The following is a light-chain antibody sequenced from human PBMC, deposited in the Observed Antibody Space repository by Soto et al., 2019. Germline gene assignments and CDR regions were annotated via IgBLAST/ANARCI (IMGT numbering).Light chain of an antibody. J-gene: IGLJ1*01. CDR2: EVS. Sequence: QFALTQPASVCGSPGQSITISCTGTSSDVGGYNYVSWYQQHPGKAPKLMIYEVSYRPSGVSNRFSGSKSGNTASLTISGLQAEDEADYYCCSYTTSSTYVFGTGTKLTVL. V-gene: IGLV2-14*01. CDR1: SSDVGGYNY. CDR3: CSYTTSSTYV.